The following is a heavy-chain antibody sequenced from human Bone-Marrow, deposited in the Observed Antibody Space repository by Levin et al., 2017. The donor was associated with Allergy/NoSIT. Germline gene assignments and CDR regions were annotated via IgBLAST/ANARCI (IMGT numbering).Heavy chain of an antibody. J-gene: IGHJ6*02. V-gene: IGHV3-30*18. Sequence: GESLKISCAASGFTLSSYGMHWVRQAPGKGLEWVAFISYDVTNKYYADSVKGRFTISRDNSKNTLYLQMNSLRPEDTAVYYCAKDQRGGYCSSSSCYLAMDVWGQGITVTVSS. CDR2: ISYDVTNK. D-gene: IGHD2-2*01. CDR1: GFTLSSYG. CDR3: AKDQRGGYCSSSSCYLAMDV.